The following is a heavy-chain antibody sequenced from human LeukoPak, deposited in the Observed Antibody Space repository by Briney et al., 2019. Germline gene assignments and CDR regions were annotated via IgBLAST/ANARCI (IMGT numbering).Heavy chain of an antibody. CDR3: AKAGDSSGWYS. Sequence: GGSLRLSCAASGFTFSSYAMSWVRQAPGKGLEWVSTISGSGGGTYYADSVKGRFTISRDNSKTTLYLQMNSLRAEDTAVHYCAKAGDSSGWYSWGQGTLVTVSS. D-gene: IGHD6-19*01. CDR1: GFTFSSYA. V-gene: IGHV3-23*01. CDR2: ISGSGGGT. J-gene: IGHJ3*01.